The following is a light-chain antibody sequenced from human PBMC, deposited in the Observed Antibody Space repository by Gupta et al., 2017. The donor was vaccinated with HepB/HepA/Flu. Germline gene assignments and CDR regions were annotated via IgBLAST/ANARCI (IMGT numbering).Light chain of an antibody. V-gene: IGLV2-14*03. CDR2: DVH. CDR1: NSDIGGYDF. J-gene: IGLJ3*02. Sequence: QSALTPPAVVSASPGHSITISCTEPNSDIGGYDFVSWYQHEDPQRAPKLILYDVHKRPSWVSARFSGSKSGNTASLTISARLAEDDGDYYCSAYTSNNTWVFGGGTKMTVL. CDR3: SAYTSNNTWV.